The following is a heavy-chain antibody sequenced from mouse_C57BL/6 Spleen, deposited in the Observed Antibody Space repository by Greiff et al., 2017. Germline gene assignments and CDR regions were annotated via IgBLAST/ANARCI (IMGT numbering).Heavy chain of an antibody. CDR2: ISSGSSTI. D-gene: IGHD1-1*02. Sequence: EVMLVESGGGLVKPGGSLKLSCAASGFTFSDYGMHWVRQAPGKGLEWVAYISSGSSTIYYADTVKGRFTLSRDNTKNTLFLQMTSLRSEDTAMYYCARGWLGDYWGKGTTLTVSS. CDR3: ARGWLGDY. CDR1: GFTFSDYG. V-gene: IGHV5-17*01. J-gene: IGHJ2*01.